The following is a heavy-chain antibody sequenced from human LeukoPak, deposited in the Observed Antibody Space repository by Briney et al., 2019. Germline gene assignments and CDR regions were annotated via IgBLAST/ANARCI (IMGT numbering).Heavy chain of an antibody. D-gene: IGHD3-10*01. CDR2: IHHSGVT. J-gene: IGHJ4*02. CDR1: GASISSDSW. Sequence: SGTLSLTCAVSGASISSDSWGNWVRQPPGKGLEWIAEIHHSGVTNYNPSLKRRVTISIDKSENQFSLKLNSVTAADSAVYYCARGGYKDFWGQGTLVTVSS. CDR3: ARGGYKDF. V-gene: IGHV4-4*02.